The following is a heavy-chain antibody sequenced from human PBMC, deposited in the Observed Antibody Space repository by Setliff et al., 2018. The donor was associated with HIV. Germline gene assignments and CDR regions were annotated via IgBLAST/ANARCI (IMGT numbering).Heavy chain of an antibody. CDR1: SDSIRFYH. CDR2: IYYTGST. V-gene: IGHV4-59*01. D-gene: IGHD5-18*01. CDR3: ARDSGGYNYGFAVGSFDY. J-gene: IGHJ4*02. Sequence: PSETLSLTCTVSSDSIRFYHWTWIRPPPGKGLEWIGNIYYTGSTNYNPSLKSRITISIDTSKSQFSLKLTSVAAADTAVYYCARDSGGYNYGFAVGSFDYWGQGALVTVSS.